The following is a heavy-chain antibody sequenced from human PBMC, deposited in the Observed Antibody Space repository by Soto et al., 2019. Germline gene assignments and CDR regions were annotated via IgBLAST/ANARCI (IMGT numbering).Heavy chain of an antibody. CDR3: ARHRGFDSRSYIDH. Sequence: GESLKISCKVSGCTLTNNWISWVRQMPGKGLEWMGRIDPSDSYLNYSPSFQGHVTISAGKSTNTAYLHFSSLKASDTAVYYCARHRGFDSRSYIDHWGQGTLVTVSS. CDR2: IDPSDSYL. J-gene: IGHJ5*02. D-gene: IGHD3-10*01. CDR1: GCTLTNNW. V-gene: IGHV5-10-1*01.